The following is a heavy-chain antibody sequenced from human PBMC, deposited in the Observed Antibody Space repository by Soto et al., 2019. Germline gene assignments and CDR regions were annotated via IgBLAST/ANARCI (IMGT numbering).Heavy chain of an antibody. CDR1: GYTFTIFD. D-gene: IGHD2-2*01. J-gene: IGHJ5*02. CDR3: ARDQGHRHQNWFDP. Sequence: ASVKVSCKTSGYTFTIFDINWVRQATGQGLEWMGWMNPNSGNTGYAQMIQGRVTMTRHTSTSTVYMELSSLRSQDTAVYYFARDQGHRHQNWFDPWGQGTLFTVSS. CDR2: MNPNSGNT. V-gene: IGHV1-8*02.